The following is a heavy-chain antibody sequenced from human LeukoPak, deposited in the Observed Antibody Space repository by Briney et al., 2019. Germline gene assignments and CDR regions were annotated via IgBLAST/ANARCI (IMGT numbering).Heavy chain of an antibody. D-gene: IGHD5-18*01. CDR2: ISSSSSYI. J-gene: IGHJ4*02. CDR1: GFTFSSYS. V-gene: IGHV3-21*01. Sequence: GGSLRLSCAASGFTFSSYSMNWVRQAPGKGLEWVSSISSSSSYIYYADSVKGRFTISRDNAKNSLYLQMNSLRAEDTAVYYCAREGSYGPQRPFDYWGQGTLVTVSS. CDR3: AREGSYGPQRPFDY.